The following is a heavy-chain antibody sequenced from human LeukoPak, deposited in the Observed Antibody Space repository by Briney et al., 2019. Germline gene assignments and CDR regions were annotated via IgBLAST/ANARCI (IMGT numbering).Heavy chain of an antibody. V-gene: IGHV3-9*01. Sequence: PGGSLRLSCAASGFTFSSYAMSWVRQAPGKGLEWVSGISWNSGSIGYADSVKGRFTISRDNAKNSLYLQMNSLRAEDTALYYCAKDVGSGDSSSYYYFDYWGQGTLVTVSS. D-gene: IGHD6-13*01. CDR1: GFTFSSYA. J-gene: IGHJ4*02. CDR2: ISWNSGSI. CDR3: AKDVGSGDSSSYYYFDY.